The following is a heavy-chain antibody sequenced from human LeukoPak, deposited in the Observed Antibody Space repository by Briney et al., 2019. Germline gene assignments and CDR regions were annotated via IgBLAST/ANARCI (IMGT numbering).Heavy chain of an antibody. V-gene: IGHV3-30*04. D-gene: IGHD6-13*01. CDR2: ISYDGSNK. Sequence: GGSLRLSCAASGFTFSSYAMHWVRQAPGKGLEWVAVISYDGSNKYYADSVKGRFTISRDNSKNTLYLQMNSLRAEDTAVYYCARSSTYSSSWYTAPGYWGQGTLVTVSS. CDR1: GFTFSSYA. J-gene: IGHJ4*02. CDR3: ARSSTYSSSWYTAPGY.